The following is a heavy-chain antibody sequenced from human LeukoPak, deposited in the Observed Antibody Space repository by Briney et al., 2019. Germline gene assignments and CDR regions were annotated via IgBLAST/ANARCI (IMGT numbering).Heavy chain of an antibody. CDR3: AKQKFDYYDSSGYPYY. Sequence: PGGSLRLSCAASGFTFSDYYMSWIRQAPGKGLEWVSYISSSGSTIYYADSVKGRFTISRDNAKNSLYLQMNSLRAEDTAVYYCAKQKFDYYDSSGYPYYWGQGTLVTVSS. J-gene: IGHJ4*02. D-gene: IGHD3-22*01. CDR2: ISSSGSTI. V-gene: IGHV3-11*04. CDR1: GFTFSDYY.